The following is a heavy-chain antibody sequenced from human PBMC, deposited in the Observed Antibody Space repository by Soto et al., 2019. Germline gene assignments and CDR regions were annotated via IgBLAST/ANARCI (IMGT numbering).Heavy chain of an antibody. V-gene: IGHV3-23*01. CDR1: GFTFSSYA. CDR3: AKETRVGGEESVYYYYMDV. Sequence: GGSLRLSCAASGFTFSSYAMSWVRQAPGKGLEWVSAISGSGGSTYYADSVKGRFTISRDNSKNTLYLQMNSLRAEDTAVYYCAKETRVGGEESVYYYYMDVWGKGTTVTVSS. J-gene: IGHJ6*03. D-gene: IGHD1-26*01. CDR2: ISGSGGST.